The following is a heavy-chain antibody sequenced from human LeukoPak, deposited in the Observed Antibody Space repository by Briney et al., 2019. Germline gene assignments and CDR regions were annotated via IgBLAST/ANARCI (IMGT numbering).Heavy chain of an antibody. D-gene: IGHD3-16*01. CDR3: ASSWGSAIDF. CDR2: INQDGSEI. V-gene: IGHV3-7*01. J-gene: IGHJ4*02. Sequence: QTGGSLRLSCAASGFIFSSYSMNWVRQPPGKGLEWVANINQDGSEIYYVDSVKGRFTVSTDNAKNSLYLQMTSLRAEDTAVYYCASSWGSAIDFWGQGTLVTVSS. CDR1: GFIFSSYS.